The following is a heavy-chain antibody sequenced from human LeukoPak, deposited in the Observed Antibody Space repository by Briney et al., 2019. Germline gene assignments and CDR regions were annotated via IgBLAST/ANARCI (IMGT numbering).Heavy chain of an antibody. CDR1: GFTFSSYS. CDR2: ISSSSSYI. V-gene: IGHV3-21*01. D-gene: IGHD6-13*01. J-gene: IGHJ4*02. CDR3: ARVPGSSWYVGGY. Sequence: GGSLRLSCAASGFTFSSYSMNWVRQAPGKGLEWVSSISSSSSYIYCADSVKGRFTISRDNAKNSLYLQMNSLRAEDTAVYYCARVPGSSWYVGGYWGQGTLVTVSS.